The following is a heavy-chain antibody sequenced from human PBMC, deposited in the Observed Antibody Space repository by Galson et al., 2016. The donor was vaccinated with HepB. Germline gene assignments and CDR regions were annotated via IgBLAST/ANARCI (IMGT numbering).Heavy chain of an antibody. Sequence: SLRLSCAASGFTFSTCAMHWVRQAPGKGLEWVAVISSDEKNKYFADSVKGRFTISRDNSKNTLYLQMNSLRTEDTAVYYCARPDLPGPLVGPTPYCYSMDVWGQGTTVTVSS. CDR1: GFTFSTCA. CDR3: ARPDLPGPLVGPTPYCYSMDV. V-gene: IGHV3-30*04. D-gene: IGHD1-26*01. J-gene: IGHJ6*02. CDR2: ISSDEKNK.